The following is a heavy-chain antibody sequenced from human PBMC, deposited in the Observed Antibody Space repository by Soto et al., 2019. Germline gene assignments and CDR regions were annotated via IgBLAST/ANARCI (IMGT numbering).Heavy chain of an antibody. CDR3: ARRYGGNLDY. V-gene: IGHV4-59*08. CDR2: IYYSGST. D-gene: IGHD1-26*01. J-gene: IGHJ4*02. Sequence: SETLSLPCTVSGGSISSYYWSWIRQPPGKGLEWIGYIYYSGSTNYNPSLKSRVTISVDTSKNQFSLKLSSVTAADTALYYCARRYGGNLDYWGQGTLVTVSS. CDR1: GGSISSYY.